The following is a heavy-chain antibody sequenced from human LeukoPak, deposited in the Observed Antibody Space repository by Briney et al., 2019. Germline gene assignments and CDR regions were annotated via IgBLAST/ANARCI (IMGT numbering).Heavy chain of an antibody. CDR3: AKGSSHFDWLPSFDY. J-gene: IGHJ4*02. CDR2: INTDGSST. Sequence: PGGSLRLSCAASGFTFSSYWMHWVRQAPGKGLVWVSRINTDGSSTSYADSVKGRFTISRDNAKNSLYLQMNSLRAEDTALYYCAKGSSHFDWLPSFDYWGQGTLVTVSS. V-gene: IGHV3-74*01. D-gene: IGHD3-9*01. CDR1: GFTFSSYW.